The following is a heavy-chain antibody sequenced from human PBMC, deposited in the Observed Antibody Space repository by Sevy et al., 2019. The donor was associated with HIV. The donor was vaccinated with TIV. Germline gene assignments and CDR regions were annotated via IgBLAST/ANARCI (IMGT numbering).Heavy chain of an antibody. J-gene: IGHJ6*02. Sequence: GGSLGLSCAASGFTFSSYAMHWVRQAPGKGLEWVAVISYDGSNKYYAHSVKGRFTISRDNSKNTLYLQMNSLRAEDTAVYYCARDYGGNKYYYYYGMDVWGQGTTVTVSS. V-gene: IGHV3-30-3*01. CDR2: ISYDGSNK. CDR1: GFTFSSYA. D-gene: IGHD4-17*01. CDR3: ARDYGGNKYYYYYGMDV.